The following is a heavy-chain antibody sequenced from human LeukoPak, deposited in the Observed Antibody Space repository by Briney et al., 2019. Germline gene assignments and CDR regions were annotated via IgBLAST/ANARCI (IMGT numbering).Heavy chain of an antibody. Sequence: GGSLRLSCVASGFTFSSYEMNWVRQAPGKGLEWVSYISNSGSTMYYADSVKGRFTISRDNSKNTLHLQMNSLRAEDTAVYYCAKQDGRGTYQYYFDYWGQGTLVTVSS. CDR2: ISNSGSTM. V-gene: IGHV3-48*03. CDR1: GFTFSSYE. CDR3: AKQDGRGTYQYYFDY. D-gene: IGHD1-26*01. J-gene: IGHJ4*02.